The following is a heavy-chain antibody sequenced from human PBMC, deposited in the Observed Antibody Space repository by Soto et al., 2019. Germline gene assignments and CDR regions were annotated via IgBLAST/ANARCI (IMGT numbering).Heavy chain of an antibody. D-gene: IGHD3-3*01. CDR1: GFTFSSYA. J-gene: IGHJ4*02. Sequence: GGSLRLSCAASGFTFSSYAMSWVRQAPGKGLEWVSAISGSGGSTYYADSVKGRFTISRDNSKNTLYLQMNSLRAEDTAVYYCAKDGTIFGVVNTFDYWGQGTLVTVSS. V-gene: IGHV3-23*01. CDR2: ISGSGGST. CDR3: AKDGTIFGVVNTFDY.